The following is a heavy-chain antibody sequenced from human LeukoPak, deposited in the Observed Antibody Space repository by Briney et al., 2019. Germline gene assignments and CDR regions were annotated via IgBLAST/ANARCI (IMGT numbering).Heavy chain of an antibody. V-gene: IGHV4-39*01. J-gene: IGHJ4*02. CDR2: IYYSGST. Sequence: KSSETLSLTCTVSGGSISSSSYYWGWIRQPPGKGLEWIGSIYYSGSTYYNPSLKSRVTISVDTSKNQFSLKLSSVTAADTAVYYCARSELTGTFDYWGQGTLVIVSS. CDR3: ARSELTGTFDY. CDR1: GGSISSSSYY. D-gene: IGHD7-27*01.